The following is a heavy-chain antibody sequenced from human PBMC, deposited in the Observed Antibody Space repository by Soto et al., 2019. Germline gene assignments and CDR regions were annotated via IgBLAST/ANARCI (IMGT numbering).Heavy chain of an antibody. J-gene: IGHJ4*02. Sequence: GGSLRLSCAASGFPFNNYAMSWARQAPGKGLEWVAVIGGDAVTTRYADSVKDRFTISRDNAKNTLYLQLNSLRAGDTAIYYCANYDLWSGYYTDYWGQGTLVTVSS. CDR3: ANYDLWSGYYTDY. CDR2: IGGDAVTT. D-gene: IGHD3-3*01. V-gene: IGHV3-23*01. CDR1: GFPFNNYA.